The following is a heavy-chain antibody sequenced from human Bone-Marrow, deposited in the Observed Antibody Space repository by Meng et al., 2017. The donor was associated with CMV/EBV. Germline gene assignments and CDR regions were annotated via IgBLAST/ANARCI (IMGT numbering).Heavy chain of an antibody. CDR2: ISWNTGSI. D-gene: IGHD6-19*01. CDR1: GFTFRTYW. J-gene: IGHJ4*02. Sequence: LTCAVSGFTFRTYWMHWVRQAPGKGLEWVSGISWNTGSIAYADPVKGRFTISRDNIKNSLYLQMNSLRAEDTALYYCAKAAGWYFPFDYWGQGTLVTVSS. CDR3: AKAAGWYFPFDY. V-gene: IGHV3-9*01.